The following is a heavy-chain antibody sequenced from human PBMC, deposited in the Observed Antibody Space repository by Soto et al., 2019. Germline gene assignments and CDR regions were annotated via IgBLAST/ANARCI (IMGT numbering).Heavy chain of an antibody. Sequence: DVQLLESGGSLVQPGGSLRLSCAASGFTFNAYSLSWVRQAPGKGLEWVSAISTSGGSTYYTDSVKGRFAISRDNSQNTLYLQMNSLRDDDTAVYYCARPDGATYNFRYWVQGSLVTVSS. V-gene: IGHV3-23*01. CDR3: ARPDGATYNFRY. D-gene: IGHD1-1*01. CDR1: GFTFNAYS. CDR2: ISTSGGST. J-gene: IGHJ4*02.